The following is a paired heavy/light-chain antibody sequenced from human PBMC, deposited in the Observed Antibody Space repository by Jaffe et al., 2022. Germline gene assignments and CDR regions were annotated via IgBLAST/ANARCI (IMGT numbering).Light chain of an antibody. CDR3: MQALQTLFT. Sequence: DIVMTQSPLSLPVTPGEPASISCRSSQSLLHSNGYNYLDWYLQKPGQSPQLLIYLGSNRASGVPDRFSGSGSGTDFTLKISRVEAEDVGVYYCMQALQTLFTFGPGTKVDIK. CDR1: QSLLHSNGYNY. V-gene: IGKV2-28*01. CDR2: LGS. J-gene: IGKJ3*01.
Heavy chain of an antibody. CDR1: GFTFSSYS. D-gene: IGHD2-15*01. J-gene: IGHJ3*02. Sequence: EVQLVESGGGLVKPGGSLRLSCAASGFTFSSYSMNWVRQAPGKGLEWVSSISSSSSYIYYADSVKGRFTISRDNAKNSLYLQMNSLRAEDTAVYYCARPRGFCSDSSCYLLGAFDIWGQGTMVTVSS. V-gene: IGHV3-21*01. CDR3: ARPRGFCSDSSCYLLGAFDI. CDR2: ISSSSSYI.